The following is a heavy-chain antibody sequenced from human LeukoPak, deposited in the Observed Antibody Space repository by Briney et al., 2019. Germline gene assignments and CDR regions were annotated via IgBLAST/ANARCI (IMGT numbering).Heavy chain of an antibody. CDR2: IRYDGSNK. Sequence: PGGSLRLSCAASGFTFSSYGMHWVRQAPGKGLEWVAVIRYDGSNKYYADSVKGRFTISRDNYCAKDAWGWFGELLQLRLYYYYYMDVWGKGTTVTISS. CDR1: GFTFSSYG. V-gene: IGHV3-30*02. D-gene: IGHD3-10*01. CDR3: YMDV. J-gene: IGHJ6*03.